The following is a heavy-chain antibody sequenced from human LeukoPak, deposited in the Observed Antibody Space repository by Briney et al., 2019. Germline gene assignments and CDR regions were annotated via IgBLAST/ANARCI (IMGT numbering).Heavy chain of an antibody. J-gene: IGHJ4*02. D-gene: IGHD5-18*01. Sequence: GGSLRLSCAASGFTFSSYSMNWVRQAPGKWLEWVSYISSSSSTIYYADSVKGRFTIPRDNAKNSLYLQMNSLRAEDTAVYYCARDGGYSYGYGTYWGQGTLVTVSS. CDR1: GFTFSSYS. V-gene: IGHV3-48*01. CDR2: ISSSSSTI. CDR3: ARDGGYSYGYGTY.